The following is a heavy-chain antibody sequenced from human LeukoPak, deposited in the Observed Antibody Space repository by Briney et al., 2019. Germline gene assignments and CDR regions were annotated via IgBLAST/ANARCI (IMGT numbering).Heavy chain of an antibody. D-gene: IGHD3-10*01. J-gene: IGHJ4*02. CDR1: GGSISSGGYY. CDR2: IYYSGTT. Sequence: PSQTLSLTCTVSGGSISSGGYYWSWLRQHPGKGLEWIGYIYYSGTTYYNPSLKSRVTISVDTSKNQFSLKLSSVTAADTAGYYCARVAVNSGSYDGVHFDYWGQGTLVTVSS. V-gene: IGHV4-31*03. CDR3: ARVAVNSGSYDGVHFDY.